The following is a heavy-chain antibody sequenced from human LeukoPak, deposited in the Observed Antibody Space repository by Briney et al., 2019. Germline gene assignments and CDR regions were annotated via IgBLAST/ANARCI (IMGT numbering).Heavy chain of an antibody. V-gene: IGHV3-23*01. CDR2: INGSGGST. J-gene: IGHJ6*02. Sequence: QSGGSLRLSCAASGFTCSSYAMSWVRQAPGKGLEWVSAINGSGGSTYYADSVKGRFTISRDNSKNTLYLQMNSLRAEDTAVYYCAKAYYYDSSGFYYYYYYGMDVWGQGTTVTVSS. D-gene: IGHD3-22*01. CDR1: GFTCSSYA. CDR3: AKAYYYDSSGFYYYYYYGMDV.